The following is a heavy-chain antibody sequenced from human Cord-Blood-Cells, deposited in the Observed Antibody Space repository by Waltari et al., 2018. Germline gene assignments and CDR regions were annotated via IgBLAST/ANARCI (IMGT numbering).Heavy chain of an antibody. D-gene: IGHD4-17*01. CDR1: GYTFTGYY. Sequence: QVQLVQSGAEVKKPGASVKVSCKASGYTFTGYYMHSVRQAPGQGLEWMGRINPTSGGTNYAQKFQGRVTMTRDTSISTAYMELSRLRSDDTAVYYCARVKIYGLYGMDVWGQGTTVTVSS. J-gene: IGHJ6*02. CDR3: ARVKIYGLYGMDV. CDR2: INPTSGGT. V-gene: IGHV1-2*06.